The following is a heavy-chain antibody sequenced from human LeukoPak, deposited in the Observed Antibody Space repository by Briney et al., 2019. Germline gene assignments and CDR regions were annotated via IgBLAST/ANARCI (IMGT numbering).Heavy chain of an antibody. CDR3: VRDGVGATTYFGYFDH. Sequence: GGSLRLSCAASGISFSAHGMHWVRQAPGKGLEWVAIIRFDGSNIHYADSVKGRFTISRDNSKNTLYLQMNSLKAEDTAVYYCVRDGVGATTYFGYFDHWGQGNLVTVSS. J-gene: IGHJ4*02. V-gene: IGHV3-33*01. D-gene: IGHD1-26*01. CDR1: GISFSAHG. CDR2: IRFDGSNI.